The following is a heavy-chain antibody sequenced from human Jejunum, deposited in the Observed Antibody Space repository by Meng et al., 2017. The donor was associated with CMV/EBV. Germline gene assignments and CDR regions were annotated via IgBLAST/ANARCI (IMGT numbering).Heavy chain of an antibody. CDR2: IRGSDDKT. CDR1: GFTFSSFA. CDR3: AKSLVDTAMDLDY. V-gene: IGHV3-23*01. Sequence: ASGFTFSSFAMGWVRQAPGKGLEWVSTIRGSDDKTYYADSVKGRFTISRDNSKNTLYLQMNSLRAEDTAVYYCAKSLVDTAMDLDYWGQGTLVTVSS. D-gene: IGHD5-18*01. J-gene: IGHJ4*02.